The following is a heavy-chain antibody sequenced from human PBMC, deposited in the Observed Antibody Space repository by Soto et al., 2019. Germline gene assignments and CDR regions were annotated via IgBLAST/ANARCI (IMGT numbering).Heavy chain of an antibody. J-gene: IGHJ3*02. Sequence: EVQLVESGGGLVQPGGSLRLSCAASGFTFSSYWMSWVRQAPGKGLEWVANIKQDGSEKYYVDSVKGRFTISRDNAKDSLYLQMNSLRAEDTAVYYCAREMIQGYDAFDIWGQGTMVTVSS. CDR1: GFTFSSYW. D-gene: IGHD5-18*01. CDR3: AREMIQGYDAFDI. V-gene: IGHV3-7*01. CDR2: IKQDGSEK.